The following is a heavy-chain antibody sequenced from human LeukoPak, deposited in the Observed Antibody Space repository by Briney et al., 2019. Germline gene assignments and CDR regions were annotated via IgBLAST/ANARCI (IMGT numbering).Heavy chain of an antibody. CDR3: ATVAIVVVTAILDY. D-gene: IGHD2-21*02. CDR1: GGTFSSYA. CDR2: IIPILGIA. V-gene: IGHV1-69*04. J-gene: IGHJ4*02. Sequence: ASVKVSCKASGGTFSSYAISWVRQAPGQGLEWMGRIIPILGIANYAQKFQGRVTITADKSTSTAYMGLSSLRSEDTAVYYCATVAIVVVTAILDYWGRGTLVTVSS.